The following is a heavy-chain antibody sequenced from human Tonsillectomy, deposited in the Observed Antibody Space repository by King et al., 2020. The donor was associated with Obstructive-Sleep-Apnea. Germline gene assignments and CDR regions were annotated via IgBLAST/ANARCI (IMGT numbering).Heavy chain of an antibody. D-gene: IGHD2-21*02. CDR1: GYTFTGYY. CDR3: ARDNCGGDCDRYYFYGVDV. J-gene: IGHJ6*02. Sequence: QLVQSGAEVKKPGASVKVSCKASGYTFTGYYLHWVRQAPGQGLEWMGWINPKSGGTNYPQKFQGRVTMTRDTSITTAYMELRRLRSDDTAVYFCARDNCGGDCDRYYFYGVDVWGQGTTVTVSS. CDR2: INPKSGGT. V-gene: IGHV1-2*02.